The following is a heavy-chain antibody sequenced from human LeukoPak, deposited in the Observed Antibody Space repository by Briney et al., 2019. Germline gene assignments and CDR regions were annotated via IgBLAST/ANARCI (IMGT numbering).Heavy chain of an antibody. CDR3: ARGSGRMEGMDV. J-gene: IGHJ6*02. V-gene: IGHV4-34*01. CDR1: GGSFSGYY. D-gene: IGHD1-1*01. CDR2: INHSGST. Sequence: SSETLSLTCAVYGGSFSGYYWSWIRQPPGKGLEWIGEINHSGSTNYNPSLKSRVTISVDTSKNQFSLKLSSVTAADTAAYYCARGSGRMEGMDVWGQGTTVTVSS.